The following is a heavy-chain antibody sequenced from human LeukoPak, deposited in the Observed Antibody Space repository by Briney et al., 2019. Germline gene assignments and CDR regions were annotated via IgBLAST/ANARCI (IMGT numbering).Heavy chain of an antibody. CDR3: AKLGGEWENY. CDR2: IIPIFGTA. D-gene: IGHD3-16*01. CDR1: GGTFSSYA. J-gene: IGHJ4*02. Sequence: VASVKVSCKASGGTFSSYAISWVRQAPGQGLEWMGGIIPIFGTANYTQKFQGRVTITADESTSTAYMELSSLRSEDTAVYYCAKLGGEWENYWGQGTLVTVSS. V-gene: IGHV1-69*13.